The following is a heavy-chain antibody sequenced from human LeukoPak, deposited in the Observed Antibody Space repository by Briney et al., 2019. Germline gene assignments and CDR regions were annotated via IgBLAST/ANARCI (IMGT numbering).Heavy chain of an antibody. V-gene: IGHV4-59*01. CDR2: IYYSGST. CDR3: ARSYDFWSGYDAFDI. J-gene: IGHJ3*02. CDR1: GGSISSYY. D-gene: IGHD3-3*01. Sequence: SETLSLTCTVSGGSISSYYWSWIRQPPGKGLEWIGYIYYSGSTNYNPSLKSRVTISVDTSKNKFSLKRSSVTAADTAVYYCARSYDFWSGYDAFDIWGQGTMVTVSS.